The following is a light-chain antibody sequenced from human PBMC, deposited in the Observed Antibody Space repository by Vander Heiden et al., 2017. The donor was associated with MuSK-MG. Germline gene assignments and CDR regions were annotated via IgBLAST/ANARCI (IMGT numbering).Light chain of an antibody. Sequence: AIHVTQSPSSLSASVGDRVTITCRASQGIRNDLGWYQQKPGKAPKLLIYGASSLQSGVPSRFRGSGSGTDFTLTISSLQPEDYATYYCLQDYNYPPTFGQGTKVEIK. CDR1: QGIRND. CDR2: GAS. V-gene: IGKV1-6*01. J-gene: IGKJ1*01. CDR3: LQDYNYPPT.